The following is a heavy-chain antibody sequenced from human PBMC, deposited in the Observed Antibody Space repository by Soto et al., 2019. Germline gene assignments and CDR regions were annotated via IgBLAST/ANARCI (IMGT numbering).Heavy chain of an antibody. V-gene: IGHV3-33*01. CDR1: GFTFSSYG. D-gene: IGHD3-3*01. Sequence: QVQLVESGGGVVQPGRSLRLSCAASGFTFSSYGMHWVRQAPGKGLEWVAVIWYDGSNKYYADSVKGRFTISRDNSKNTLCLQMNSLRAEDAAVYYCGRVRSADCGMDVWGQGTTLTVSS. CDR3: GRVRSADCGMDV. J-gene: IGHJ6*02. CDR2: IWYDGSNK.